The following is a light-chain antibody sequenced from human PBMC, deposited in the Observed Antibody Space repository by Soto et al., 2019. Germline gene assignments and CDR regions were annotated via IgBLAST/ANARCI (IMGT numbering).Light chain of an antibody. V-gene: IGKV3-11*01. CDR3: QQRSSWPLLT. CDR1: QSVSSY. Sequence: EIVLTQSPATLSLSPGERVTLSCRASQSVSSYLAWFQQKPGQAPRLLIYDASNRATGIPARFSGSGSGTDFTLTISSLEPEDFAFYYCQQRSSWPLLTFGGGTKVEI. J-gene: IGKJ4*01. CDR2: DAS.